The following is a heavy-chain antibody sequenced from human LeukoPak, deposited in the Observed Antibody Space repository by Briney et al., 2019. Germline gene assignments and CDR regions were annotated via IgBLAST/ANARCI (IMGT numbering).Heavy chain of an antibody. Sequence: PGGSLRLSCTASGFTFSSYGMHWVRQAPGKGLEWVALISYDGSNKCYADSVKGRFTISRDNSKNTLYLQMNSLRAEDTAVFYCAKDSTDSGYPFDYWGQGTLVTVSS. D-gene: IGHD5-12*01. CDR2: ISYDGSNK. CDR1: GFTFSSYG. CDR3: AKDSTDSGYPFDY. V-gene: IGHV3-30*18. J-gene: IGHJ4*02.